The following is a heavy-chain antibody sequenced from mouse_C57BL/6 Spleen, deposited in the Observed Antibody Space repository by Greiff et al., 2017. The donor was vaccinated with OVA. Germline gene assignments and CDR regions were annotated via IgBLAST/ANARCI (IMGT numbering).Heavy chain of an antibody. CDR2: IYPSDSET. D-gene: IGHD1-1*01. Sequence: QVQLQQPGAELVRPGSSVKLSCKASGYTFTSYWMDWVKQRPGQGLEWIGNIYPSDSETHYNQKFKDKATLTVDKSSSTAYMQLSSLTSEDSAVYYCARGVDFDYWGQGTTLTVSS. CDR1: GYTFTSYW. J-gene: IGHJ2*01. V-gene: IGHV1-61*01. CDR3: ARGVDFDY.